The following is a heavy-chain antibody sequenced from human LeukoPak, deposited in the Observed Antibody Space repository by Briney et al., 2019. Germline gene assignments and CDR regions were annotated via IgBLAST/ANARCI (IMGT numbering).Heavy chain of an antibody. J-gene: IGHJ6*02. D-gene: IGHD2-2*01. CDR2: IIPILGIA. Sequence: SVKVSCKASGGTFSSYAISWVRQAPGQGLEWMGRIIPILGIANYAQKFQGRVTVTADKSTSTAYMELSSLRSEDTAVYYCARDNPDCSSTSCYLYYYYGMDVWGQGTTVTVSS. V-gene: IGHV1-69*04. CDR3: ARDNPDCSSTSCYLYYYYGMDV. CDR1: GGTFSSYA.